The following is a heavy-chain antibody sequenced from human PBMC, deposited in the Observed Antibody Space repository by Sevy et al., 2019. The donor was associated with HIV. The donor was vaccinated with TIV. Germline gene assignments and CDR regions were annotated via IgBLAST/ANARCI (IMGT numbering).Heavy chain of an antibody. CDR1: GFTFSSHW. V-gene: IGHV3-74*01. D-gene: IGHD3-3*01. CDR2: INSHGTIT. CDR3: ARGQLLQFLEWPSYGLDV. Sequence: GGSLRLSCAVSGFTFSSHWMFWVRQAPGKGLMWVSHINSHGTITNYADSVKGRFAISRDNTKNTIYLQMNSLRAEDTAVYYCARGQLLQFLEWPSYGLDVWGQGTTVTVSS. J-gene: IGHJ6*02.